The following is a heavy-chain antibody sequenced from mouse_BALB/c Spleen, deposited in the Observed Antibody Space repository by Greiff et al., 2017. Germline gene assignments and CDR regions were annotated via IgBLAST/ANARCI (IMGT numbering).Heavy chain of an antibody. Sequence: VKLQESGAELARPGASVKLSCKASGYTFTSYWMQWVKQRPGQGLEWIGAIYPGDGDTRYTQKFKGKATLTADNSSSTAYMQLSSLASEDSAVYYCARAIYYGNPAWFAYWGQGTLVTVSA. D-gene: IGHD2-1*01. J-gene: IGHJ3*01. CDR1: GYTFTSYW. V-gene: IGHV1-87*01. CDR3: ARAIYYGNPAWFAY. CDR2: IYPGDGDT.